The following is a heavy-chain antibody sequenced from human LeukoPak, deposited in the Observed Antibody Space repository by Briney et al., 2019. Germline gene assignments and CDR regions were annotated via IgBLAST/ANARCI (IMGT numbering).Heavy chain of an antibody. CDR3: AKRGGSGSYYDY. CDR2: ISYDGSNK. V-gene: IGHV3-30*04. J-gene: IGHJ4*02. D-gene: IGHD3-10*01. Sequence: GGSLRLSCAASGFTFSSYAMHWVRQAPGKGLEWVAVISYDGSNKYYADSVKGRFTISRDNSKNTLYLQMNSLRAEDTAVYYCAKRGGSGSYYDYWGQGTLVTVSS. CDR1: GFTFSSYA.